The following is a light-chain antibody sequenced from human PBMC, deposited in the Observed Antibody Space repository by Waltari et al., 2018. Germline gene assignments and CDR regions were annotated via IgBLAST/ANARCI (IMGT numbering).Light chain of an antibody. CDR2: GSS. CDR1: QSVGSTH. Sequence: CRDSQSVGSTHLAWYQQKPGQAPRLLFYGSSSRATGIPDRFSGSGSGTDFTLSISRLEPEDFAVYYCHHYGTSSRTFGQGTKVEIK. V-gene: IGKV3-20*01. CDR3: HHYGTSSRT. J-gene: IGKJ1*01.